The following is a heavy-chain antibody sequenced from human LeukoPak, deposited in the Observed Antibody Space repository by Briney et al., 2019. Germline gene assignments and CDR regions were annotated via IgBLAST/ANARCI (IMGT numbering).Heavy chain of an antibody. CDR1: GFTFSSYS. CDR2: ISGSGGST. J-gene: IGHJ4*02. D-gene: IGHD6-19*01. Sequence: GGSLRLSCAASGFTFSSYSMNWVRQAPGKGLEWVSAISGSGGSTYYADSVKGRFTISRDNSKNTLYLQMNSLRAEDTAVYYCAKLRGIAVASGGRRWGQGTLVTVSS. V-gene: IGHV3-23*01. CDR3: AKLRGIAVASGGRR.